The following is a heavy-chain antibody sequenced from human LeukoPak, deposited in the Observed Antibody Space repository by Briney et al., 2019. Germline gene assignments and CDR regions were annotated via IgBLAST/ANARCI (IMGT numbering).Heavy chain of an antibody. V-gene: IGHV1-8*02. CDR2: MNPNSGNT. J-gene: IGHJ6*03. Sequence: ASVKVSCKASGYTFTSYGISWVRQATGQGLEWMGWMNPNSGNTGYAQKFQGRVTMTRNTSISTAYMELSSLRSEDTAVYYCARRISAAAEVNPYYYYYYMDVWGKGTTVTVSS. CDR1: GYTFTSYG. D-gene: IGHD6-13*01. CDR3: ARRISAAAEVNPYYYYYYMDV.